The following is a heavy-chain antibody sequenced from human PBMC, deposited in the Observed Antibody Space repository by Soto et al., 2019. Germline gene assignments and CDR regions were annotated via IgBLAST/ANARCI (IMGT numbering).Heavy chain of an antibody. CDR2: ITWDGGST. CDR1: GFTFQDYV. V-gene: IGHV3-23*01. Sequence: GGSLRLSCAASGFTFQDYVMLWVRQAPGKGLEWVSAITWDGGSTNYADSVKGRFTISRDNSKNTLYLQMNSLRAEDTAVYYCAKDSAAVGDDWGQGTLVTVPQ. CDR3: AKDSAAVGDD. J-gene: IGHJ4*02.